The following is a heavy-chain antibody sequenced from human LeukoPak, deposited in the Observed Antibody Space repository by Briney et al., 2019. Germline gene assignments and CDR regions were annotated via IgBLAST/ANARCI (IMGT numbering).Heavy chain of an antibody. D-gene: IGHD3-10*01. CDR3: ARTPYLYFGSGSYQFDY. J-gene: IGHJ4*02. CDR2: INSDGSST. CDR1: GFTFSSYW. Sequence: GGSLRLSCAASGFTFSSYWMHWVRQAPGKGLVWVSRINSDGSSTSYADSVKGRFTISRDNSKNTLYLRMNSLRAEDTAVYFCARTPYLYFGSGSYQFDYWGQGTLVTVSS. V-gene: IGHV3-74*01.